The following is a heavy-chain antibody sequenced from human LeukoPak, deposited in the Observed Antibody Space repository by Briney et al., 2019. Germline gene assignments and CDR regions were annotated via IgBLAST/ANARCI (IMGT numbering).Heavy chain of an antibody. CDR2: ISSSSSTI. Sequence: PGGSLRLSCAASGFTFSSYSMNWVRQAPGKGLEWVSYISSSSSTIYYADSVKGRFTISRDNAKSSLDLEMNSLRAEDTAVYYCARAMSTFGGVRNYFDSWGQGTLVTVSS. CDR3: ARAMSTFGGVRNYFDS. J-gene: IGHJ4*02. V-gene: IGHV3-48*04. D-gene: IGHD3-16*01. CDR1: GFTFSSYS.